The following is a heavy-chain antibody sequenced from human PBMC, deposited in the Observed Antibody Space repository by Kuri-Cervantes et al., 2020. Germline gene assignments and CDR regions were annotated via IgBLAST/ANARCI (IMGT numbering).Heavy chain of an antibody. J-gene: IGHJ4*02. CDR2: INWNGGST. CDR3: ARGTMIVVWMFDY. V-gene: IGHV3-20*04. Sequence: GGSLRLSCAASGFTFSSYSMSWVRQAPGKGLEWVSGINWNGGSTGYADSVKGRFTISRDNAKNSLYLQMNSLRAEDTAVYYCARGTMIVVWMFDYWGQGTLVTVSS. D-gene: IGHD3-22*01. CDR1: GFTFSSYS.